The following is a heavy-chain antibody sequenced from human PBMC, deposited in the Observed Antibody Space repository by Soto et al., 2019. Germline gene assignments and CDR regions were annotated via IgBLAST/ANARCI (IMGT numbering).Heavy chain of an antibody. CDR3: TTVMTGSYYYYYSGMYV. CDR1: GFTFSNAW. D-gene: IGHD3-9*01. J-gene: IGHJ6*04. Sequence: EVQLVESGGGLVKPGGSLRLSCAASGFTFSNAWMNWVRQAPGKGLEWVGRIKSKTDGGTTDYAAPVKGRFTISRDDSKNTLYLKMNSLKTEDTAMYYCTTVMTGSYYYYYSGMYVWGEGTTATVSS. V-gene: IGHV3-15*07. CDR2: IKSKTDGGTT.